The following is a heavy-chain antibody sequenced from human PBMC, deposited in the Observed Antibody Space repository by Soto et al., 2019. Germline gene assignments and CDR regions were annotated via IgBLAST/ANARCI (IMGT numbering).Heavy chain of an antibody. D-gene: IGHD6-13*01. CDR2: ISYDGSNK. V-gene: IGHV3-30-3*01. Sequence: GGSLRLSCAASGFTFSSYNMNWVRQAPGKGLEWVAVISYDGSNKYYADSVKGRFTISRDNSKNTLYLQMNSLRAEDTAVYYCARLYQGTGYSSSWYNLGGDYWGQGTLVTVSS. J-gene: IGHJ4*02. CDR1: GFTFSSYN. CDR3: ARLYQGTGYSSSWYNLGGDY.